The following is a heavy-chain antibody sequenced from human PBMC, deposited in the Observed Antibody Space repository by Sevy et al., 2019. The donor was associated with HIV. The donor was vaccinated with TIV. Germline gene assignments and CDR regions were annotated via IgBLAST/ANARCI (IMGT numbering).Heavy chain of an antibody. J-gene: IGHJ3*02. CDR2: ISGSSFYI. Sequence: GGPLRLSCAASGFTFSDYSVNWVRQAPGKGLEWVSSISGSSFYIYYADSVKGRFTISRDNAKNSLYLQMISLRADDTAVYYCARATGTEALDAFDIWGQGTLVTVSS. V-gene: IGHV3-21*01. CDR1: GFTFSDYS. D-gene: IGHD1-1*01. CDR3: ARATGTEALDAFDI.